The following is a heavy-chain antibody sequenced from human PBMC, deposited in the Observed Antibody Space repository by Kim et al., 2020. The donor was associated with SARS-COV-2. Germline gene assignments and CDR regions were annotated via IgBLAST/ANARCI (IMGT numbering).Heavy chain of an antibody. D-gene: IGHD4-17*01. V-gene: IGHV3-9*01. Sequence: SEKGRFTTSRNKAKDSLYLQMNSLRAEDTAFYYCAKDYDYGGNTPFDYWGQGTLVTVSS. CDR3: AKDYDYGGNTPFDY. J-gene: IGHJ4*02.